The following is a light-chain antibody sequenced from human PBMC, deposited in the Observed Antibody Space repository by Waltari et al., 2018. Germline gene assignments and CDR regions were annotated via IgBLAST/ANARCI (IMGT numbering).Light chain of an antibody. CDR1: QSLSSNS. Sequence: EIVLTQSPGTLSLSPGERATLSCRASQSLSSNSLAWYQQRPGQAPRLLISAASNRATGIPYRFSGSGSGTDFTLTISRLEPEDFAVYYCQQYDNIPRTFGGGTKVEI. J-gene: IGKJ4*01. CDR3: QQYDNIPRT. CDR2: AAS. V-gene: IGKV3-20*01.